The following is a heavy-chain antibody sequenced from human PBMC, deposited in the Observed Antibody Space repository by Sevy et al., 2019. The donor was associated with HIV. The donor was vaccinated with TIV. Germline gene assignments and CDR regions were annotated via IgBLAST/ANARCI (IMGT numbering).Heavy chain of an antibody. CDR3: ARDSHGLPSHRGDWFGP. CDR1: GFTFSSYS. CDR2: ISSSSSYI. J-gene: IGHJ5*02. D-gene: IGHD3-10*01. Sequence: GGSLRLSCAASGFTFSSYSMNWVRQAAGKGLEWVSSISSSSSYIYYADSVKGRFTISRDNAKNSLYLQMNSLRAEDPAVYYCARDSHGLPSHRGDWFGPWGQGTLVTVSS. V-gene: IGHV3-21*01.